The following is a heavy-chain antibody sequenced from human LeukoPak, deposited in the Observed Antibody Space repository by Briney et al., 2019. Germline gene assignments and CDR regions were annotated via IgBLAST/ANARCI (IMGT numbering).Heavy chain of an antibody. D-gene: IGHD6-13*01. CDR3: ARLGGGHSSSWYDAFDI. V-gene: IGHV3-30*03. J-gene: IGHJ3*02. Sequence: GGSLRLSCAASGFTFSSYGMHWVRQAPGKGLEWVAVISYDGSNKYYADSVKGRFTISRDNSKNTLYLQMNSLRAEGTAVYYCARLGGGHSSSWYDAFDIWGQGTMVTVSS. CDR2: ISYDGSNK. CDR1: GFTFSSYG.